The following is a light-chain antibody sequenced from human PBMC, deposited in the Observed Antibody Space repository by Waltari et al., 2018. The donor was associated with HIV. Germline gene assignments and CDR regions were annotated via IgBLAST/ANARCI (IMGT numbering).Light chain of an antibody. CDR1: QGISNF. CDR3: QSYNSALWA. J-gene: IGKJ1*01. V-gene: IGKV1-27*01. CDR2: GAS. Sequence: DIQMTQAPSSLSASVGDRVTITCRASQGISNFLVWYQQKPGRVPRVILYGASTLQSGVPSRFSGSGSGTDFALTITSLQPEDVGTYYCQSYNSALWAFGQGTKVEI.